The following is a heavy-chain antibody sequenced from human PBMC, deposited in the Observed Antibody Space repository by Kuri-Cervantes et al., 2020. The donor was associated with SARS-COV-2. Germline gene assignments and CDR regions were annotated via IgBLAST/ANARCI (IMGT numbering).Heavy chain of an antibody. D-gene: IGHD3-22*01. V-gene: IGHV3-53*01. CDR3: ARVTVTMIVGGYWFDL. Sequence: GESLKISCAASGITVNSNYMSWVRQAPGKGLEWVPIIYTGGDTYYADSVKGRFTIARDISKNTLYLQLNSLKNEDTAVYYCARVTVTMIVGGYWFDLWGQGTLVTVSS. J-gene: IGHJ5*02. CDR2: IYTGGDT. CDR1: GITVNSNY.